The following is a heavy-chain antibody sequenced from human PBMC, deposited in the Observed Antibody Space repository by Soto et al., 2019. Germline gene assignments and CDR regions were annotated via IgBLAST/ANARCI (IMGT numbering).Heavy chain of an antibody. J-gene: IGHJ4*02. V-gene: IGHV3-74*01. CDR3: ARAMSSGSYFDY. CDR2: VYSDGSSI. D-gene: IGHD1-26*01. CDR1: GFTFSSYW. Sequence: EVQLVESGGGLVQPGGSLRLSCAASGFTFSSYWMHWVRQVSGKGLVWVSRVYSDGSSISYADSVKGRFTISRDNAKNTLYLQMNSLRAEDTAVYYCARAMSSGSYFDYWGQGTLLTVSS.